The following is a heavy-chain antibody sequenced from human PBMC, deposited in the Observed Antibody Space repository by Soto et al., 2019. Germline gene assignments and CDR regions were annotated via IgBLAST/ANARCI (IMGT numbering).Heavy chain of an antibody. CDR1: GYSFTSYW. D-gene: IGHD2-2*01. CDR2: IYPGDSDT. CDR3: ARLLPAAQYYCYYGMDV. J-gene: IGHJ6*02. Sequence: PGESLKISCKGSGYSFTSYWIGWVRQMPGKGLEWMGIIYPGDSDTRYSPSFQGQVTISADKSISTAYLQWSSLKASDTAMYYCARLLPAAQYYCYYGMDVWGQGTTVTVSS. V-gene: IGHV5-51*01.